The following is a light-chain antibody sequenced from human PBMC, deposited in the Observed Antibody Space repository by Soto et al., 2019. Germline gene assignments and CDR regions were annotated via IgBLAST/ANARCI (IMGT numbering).Light chain of an antibody. V-gene: IGKV3-15*01. CDR3: QQFGNPPWR. Sequence: EIVMTQSPATLSVSPGERATLSCRASQSVYNNLAWYQQKPGQAPRLLIYGASTRATGIPTRFSGSGYGTELALTISSLQSEDFAVYYCQQFGNPPWRLGQGTKVDSK. J-gene: IGKJ1*01. CDR1: QSVYNN. CDR2: GAS.